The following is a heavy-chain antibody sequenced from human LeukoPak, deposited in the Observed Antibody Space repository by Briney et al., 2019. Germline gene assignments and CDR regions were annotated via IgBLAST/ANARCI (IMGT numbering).Heavy chain of an antibody. Sequence: ASVRVSCKASGYTFTSYAMHWVRQAPGQRLEWMGWINAGNGNTKYSQKFQGRVTITRDTSASTAYMELSSLRSEDTAVYYCATLTGDLGVDYWGQGTLVTVSS. D-gene: IGHD7-27*01. CDR1: GYTFTSYA. CDR3: ATLTGDLGVDY. CDR2: INAGNGNT. V-gene: IGHV1-3*01. J-gene: IGHJ4*02.